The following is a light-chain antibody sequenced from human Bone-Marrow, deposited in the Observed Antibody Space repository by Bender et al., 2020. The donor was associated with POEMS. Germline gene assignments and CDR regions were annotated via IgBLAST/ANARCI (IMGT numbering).Light chain of an antibody. CDR1: SSDVGGYKY. Sequence: QSALTQPASVSGSPGQSITISCTGTSSDVGGYKYVSWYQQHPSKAPKLMIFDVTNRPSGVSNRFSGSKSGNTASLTISGLQAEDEADYYCSSYTTSSTTIFGGGTQLTVL. V-gene: IGLV2-14*03. CDR2: DVT. J-gene: IGLJ7*01. CDR3: SSYTTSSTTI.